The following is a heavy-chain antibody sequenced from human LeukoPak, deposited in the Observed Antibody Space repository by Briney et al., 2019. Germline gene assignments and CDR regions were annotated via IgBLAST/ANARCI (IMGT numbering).Heavy chain of an antibody. Sequence: PSETLSLTCTVSGGSINSNLDYWGWLRQPPGKGLEWIGGINHSGSTNYNPSLKSRVTISVDTSKNQFSLKLSSVTAANTAVYYWASRRGVRDYWGQGTLVTVSS. CDR2: INHSGST. V-gene: IGHV4-39*07. D-gene: IGHD3-10*01. J-gene: IGHJ4*02. CDR1: GGSINSNLDY. CDR3: ASRRGVRDY.